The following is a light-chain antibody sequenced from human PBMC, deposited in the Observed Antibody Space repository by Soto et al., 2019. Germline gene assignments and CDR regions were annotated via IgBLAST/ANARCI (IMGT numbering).Light chain of an antibody. V-gene: IGKV3-20*01. J-gene: IGKJ1*01. CDR3: QHYGSSPRT. Sequence: PGERATLACRASQSVTSNYLAWYQQRPGQAPRLLIYGASNRATGIPDRFSGSGSGTDFTLTINRLEPGDFAVYYCQHYGSSPRTFGQGTKVEI. CDR1: QSVTSNY. CDR2: GAS.